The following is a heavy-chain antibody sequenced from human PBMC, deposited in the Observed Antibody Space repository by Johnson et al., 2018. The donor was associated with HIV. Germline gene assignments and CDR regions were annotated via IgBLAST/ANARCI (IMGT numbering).Heavy chain of an antibody. CDR3: ARDCTCGVCLNDAFDI. CDR2: ISYDGSNK. D-gene: IGHD2-8*02. CDR1: GFTFSSYA. Sequence: QVQLVESGGGVVQPGRSLRLSCAASGFTFSSYAMHWVRQAPGKGLEWVAVISYDGSNKYYADSVKGRFTISRDNSKNTLYLQMNSLRAEDTAVYYCARDCTCGVCLNDAFDIWGQGTMVTVSS. V-gene: IGHV3-30*04. J-gene: IGHJ3*02.